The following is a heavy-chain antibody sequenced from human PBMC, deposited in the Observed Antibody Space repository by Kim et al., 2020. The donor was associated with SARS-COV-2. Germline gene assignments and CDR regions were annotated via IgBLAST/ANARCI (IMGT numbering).Heavy chain of an antibody. CDR3: ARVLPGRYKGKSRDAFDI. Sequence: SVKVSCKASGGTFSSYAISWVRQAPGQGLEWMGGIIPIFGTANYAQKFQGRVTITADESTSTAYMELSSLRSEDTAVYYCARVLPGRYKGKSRDAFDIWGQGTMVTVSS. CDR1: GGTFSSYA. D-gene: IGHD1-1*01. CDR2: IIPIFGTA. J-gene: IGHJ3*02. V-gene: IGHV1-69*13.